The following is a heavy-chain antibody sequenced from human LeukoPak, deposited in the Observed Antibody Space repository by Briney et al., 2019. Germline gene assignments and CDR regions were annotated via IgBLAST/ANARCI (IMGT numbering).Heavy chain of an antibody. Sequence: SETLSLTCTVSGGSISSSSYYWGWIRQPPGKGLEWIGSIYYSGSTYYNPSLKSRVPISVDTSKNQFSLKLSSVTAADTAVYYCAKGPNIVVVPADYWGQGTLVTVSS. D-gene: IGHD2-2*01. J-gene: IGHJ4*02. CDR1: GGSISSSSYY. CDR2: IYYSGST. CDR3: AKGPNIVVVPADY. V-gene: IGHV4-39*01.